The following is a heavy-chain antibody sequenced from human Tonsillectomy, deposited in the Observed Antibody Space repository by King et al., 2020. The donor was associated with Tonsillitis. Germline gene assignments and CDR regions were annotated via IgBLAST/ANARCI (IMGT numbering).Heavy chain of an antibody. D-gene: IGHD5-18*01. CDR3: ARDLEDSYGFVLAAFDY. CDR1: GFTFSSYS. CDR2: ITSSSSYI. J-gene: IGHJ4*02. Sequence: AQLVQSGGGLVKPGGSLRLSCAASGFTFSSYSMNWVRQAPGKGLEWVSSITSSSSYIYYADSVKGRFTISRDNAKNSLYLQMNSLRAEDTAVYYCARDLEDSYGFVLAAFDYWGQGTLVTVSS. V-gene: IGHV3-21*01.